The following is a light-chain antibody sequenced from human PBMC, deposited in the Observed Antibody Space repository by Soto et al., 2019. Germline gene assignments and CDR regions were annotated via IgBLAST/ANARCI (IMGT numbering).Light chain of an antibody. Sequence: QPVLTQSPSASASLGASVKLTCTLTSGHSSYAIAWHQLQPEKGPRFLMRINSDGSHTKEDGIPERFSGSRSGAERYLTISSLQSEDEADYYCQTWDTGRAVFGGGTQLTVL. J-gene: IGLJ2*01. CDR2: INSDGSH. CDR1: SGHSSYA. V-gene: IGLV4-69*01. CDR3: QTWDTGRAV.